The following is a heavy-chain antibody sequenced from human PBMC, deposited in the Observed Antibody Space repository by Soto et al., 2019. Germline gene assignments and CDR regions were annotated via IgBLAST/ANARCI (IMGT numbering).Heavy chain of an antibody. CDR3: VRAGGITFGGSTMGV. CDR2: TWYDGSEK. D-gene: IGHD3-16*01. V-gene: IGHV3-33*01. CDR1: GFTFSSYG. J-gene: IGHJ6*02. Sequence: QVQLVESGGGVVQPERSLRLSCVASGFTFSSYGMHWVRQAPGKGLEWVAVTWYDGSEKYYGDSVKGRFTISRDNSKSTLYRQMTSLRAEDTAVYYCVRAGGITFGGSTMGVWGQGTTVTVSS.